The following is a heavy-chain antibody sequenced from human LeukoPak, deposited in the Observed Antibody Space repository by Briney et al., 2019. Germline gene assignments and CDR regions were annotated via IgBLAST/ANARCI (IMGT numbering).Heavy chain of an antibody. Sequence: GGSLRLSCAASGFTFSSYAMSWVRQAPGKGLEWVTAISGSGGSTYYADSVKGRFTISRDNSKNTLYLQMNSLRAEDTAVYYCAKDLGHSTTFNGMDVWGQGTTVTVSS. CDR3: AKDLGHSTTFNGMDV. CDR1: GFTFSSYA. J-gene: IGHJ6*02. D-gene: IGHD2/OR15-2a*01. CDR2: ISGSGGST. V-gene: IGHV3-23*01.